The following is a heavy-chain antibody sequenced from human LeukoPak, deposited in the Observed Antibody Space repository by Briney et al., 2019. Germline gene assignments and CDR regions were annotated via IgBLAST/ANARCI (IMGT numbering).Heavy chain of an antibody. CDR3: AGNPQTTMDPRDYYYYGMDV. CDR1: GFTFSDRS. V-gene: IGHV3-48*02. Sequence: GGSLRLSCAASGFTFSDRSMNWVRQTPGKGLEWISYVNAKSDSIYYAGSVKGRFTISRDNAKNSLYLQMNSLRDEDTAVYYCAGNPQTTMDPRDYYYYGMDVWGQGTTVTVSS. J-gene: IGHJ6*02. CDR2: VNAKSDSI. D-gene: IGHD3-10*01.